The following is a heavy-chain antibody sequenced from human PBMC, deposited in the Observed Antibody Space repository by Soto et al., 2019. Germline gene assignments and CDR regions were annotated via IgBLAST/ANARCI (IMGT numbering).Heavy chain of an antibody. V-gene: IGHV1-18*01. CDR3: ARDLPPEDY. Sequence: QVQLVQSGAEVKKPGASVKVSCKASGYTFTSYGISWVRQAPGQGLEWMGWISAYNGDTNYAQKLQGRVTSTTDTSTGTGYMGLRGLRSDDTAVYYCARDLPPEDYWGQGTLVTVSS. J-gene: IGHJ4*02. CDR1: GYTFTSYG. CDR2: ISAYNGDT.